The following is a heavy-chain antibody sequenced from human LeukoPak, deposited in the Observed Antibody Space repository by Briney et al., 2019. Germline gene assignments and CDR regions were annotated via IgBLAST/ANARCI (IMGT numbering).Heavy chain of an antibody. Sequence: GGSLRLFCAASGFTFSRYDMRWVRQAPGKGLEWVSAISGSGGSTYYADSVKGRFTISRDNSKNTLYLQMNSLRAEDTAVYYCARTYYDFWSGYHQTSYYYYYGMDVWGQGTTVTVSS. D-gene: IGHD3-3*01. V-gene: IGHV3-23*01. CDR3: ARTYYDFWSGYHQTSYYYYYGMDV. CDR2: ISGSGGST. J-gene: IGHJ6*02. CDR1: GFTFSRYD.